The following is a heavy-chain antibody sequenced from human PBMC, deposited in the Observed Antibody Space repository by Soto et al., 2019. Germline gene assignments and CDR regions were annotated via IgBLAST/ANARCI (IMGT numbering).Heavy chain of an antibody. Sequence: QVQLVESGGGVVQPGRSLRLSCAASGFTFSSYAMHWVRQAPGKGLEWVAVMSFDGSNKYYADSVQGRFTISRDNSKNTLYLQMNSLGPEDTAVYYCAKDPGYGDYEDYFDYWGQGTLVTVSS. CDR3: AKDPGYGDYEDYFDY. CDR2: MSFDGSNK. J-gene: IGHJ4*02. D-gene: IGHD4-17*01. V-gene: IGHV3-30*18. CDR1: GFTFSSYA.